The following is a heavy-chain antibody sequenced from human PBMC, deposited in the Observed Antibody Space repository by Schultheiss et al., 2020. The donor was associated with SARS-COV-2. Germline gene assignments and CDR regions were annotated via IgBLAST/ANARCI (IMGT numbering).Heavy chain of an antibody. J-gene: IGHJ4*02. CDR2: ISSSGSTI. CDR1: GFTFSSYA. CDR3: TIVCGSGRCFDY. D-gene: IGHD3-10*01. Sequence: GGSLRLSCAASGFTFSSYAMSWVRQAPGKGLEWVSYISSSGSTIYYADSVKGRFTISRDNAKNSLYLQMNSLKTEDTAVYYCTIVCGSGRCFDYWGQGTLVTVSS. V-gene: IGHV3-48*04.